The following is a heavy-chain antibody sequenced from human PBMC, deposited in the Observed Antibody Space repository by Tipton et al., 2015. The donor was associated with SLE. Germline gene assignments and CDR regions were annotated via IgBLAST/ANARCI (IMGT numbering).Heavy chain of an antibody. CDR2: IYYTGST. V-gene: IGHV4-59*11. CDR3: ARSSTVTRGDY. J-gene: IGHJ4*02. Sequence: TLSLTCTVSGGSITSHYWCWIRQPPGKGLELIGYIYYTGSTYYNPSLKSRVTISVDTSKNQFSLKLSSVTAADTAVYYCARSSTVTRGDYWGQGTLVTVSS. CDR1: GGSITSHY. D-gene: IGHD4-17*01.